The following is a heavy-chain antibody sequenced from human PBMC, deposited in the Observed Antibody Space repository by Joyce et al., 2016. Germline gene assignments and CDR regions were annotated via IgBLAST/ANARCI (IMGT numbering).Heavy chain of an antibody. D-gene: IGHD1-26*01. CDR2: TTNNGNKK. Sequence: QVQLVESGGGVVQPGKSLRLSCAASGFTFSNYSIHWVRQAPGKGLKWVAVTTNNGNKKEYADYVKGRFTISRDNSKDTLYLQMDRLRSEDTDIYYCAKDKASGTNYYYGLDVWGQGTTVTVS. J-gene: IGHJ6*02. CDR1: GFTFSNYS. V-gene: IGHV3-30*18. CDR3: AKDKASGTNYYYGLDV.